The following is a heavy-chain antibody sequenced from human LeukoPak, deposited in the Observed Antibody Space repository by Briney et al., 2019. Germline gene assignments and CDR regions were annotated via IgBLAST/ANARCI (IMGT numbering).Heavy chain of an antibody. J-gene: IGHJ4*02. V-gene: IGHV1-69*04. CDR2: IIPILGIA. D-gene: IGHD1-26*01. CDR3: ARGGKAGSVGY. Sequence: ASVKVSCKASGCSFTSHYIHWLRQAPGQGLEWMGRIIPILGIANYAQKFQGRVTITADKSTSTAYMELSSLRSEDTAVYYCARGGKAGSVGYWGQGTLVTVSS. CDR1: GCSFTSHY.